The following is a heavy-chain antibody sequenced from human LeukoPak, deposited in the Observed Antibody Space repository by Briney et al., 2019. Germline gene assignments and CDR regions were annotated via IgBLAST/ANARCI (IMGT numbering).Heavy chain of an antibody. CDR2: ISGYNGHT. J-gene: IGHJ4*02. CDR3: ARDHLLELLGY. CDR1: GYTFTSYG. Sequence: GASVKVSCKASGYTFTSYGISWVRQAPGQGLEWMGWISGYNGHTKYAQKFQGRVTMTTDTSTSTAYMELRSLTSDDTAVFYCARDHLLELLGYWGQGTLVTVSS. D-gene: IGHD1-7*01. V-gene: IGHV1-18*01.